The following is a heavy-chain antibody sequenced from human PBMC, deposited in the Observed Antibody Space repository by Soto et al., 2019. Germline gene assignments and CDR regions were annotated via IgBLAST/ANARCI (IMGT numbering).Heavy chain of an antibody. Sequence: EVQLVQSGAEVKKPGESLKISCKGSGYSFTSYWIGWVRQMPGKGLECMGIIYPGDSDTRYSPSFQDQVTISADKSISTAYLQWSSLKASDTAMYYCAGGGVRGVITRTRDYYGMDVWGQGTTVTVSS. CDR1: GYSFTSYW. V-gene: IGHV5-51*01. J-gene: IGHJ6*02. CDR3: AGGGVRGVITRTRDYYGMDV. D-gene: IGHD3-10*01. CDR2: IYPGDSDT.